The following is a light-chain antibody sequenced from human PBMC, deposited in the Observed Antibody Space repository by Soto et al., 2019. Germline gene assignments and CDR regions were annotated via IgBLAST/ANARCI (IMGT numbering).Light chain of an antibody. Sequence: QSVLTQPASVSGSPGQSISISCTGTSSDVGAYNFVSWYQQHPGKAPKLMIYEVSNRPSGVSNRFSGSKSGNTASLTISGLQAEDEADYYCSSYPSSSTLVFGYGTKVTVL. J-gene: IGLJ1*01. CDR1: SSDVGAYNF. CDR2: EVS. CDR3: SSYPSSSTLV. V-gene: IGLV2-14*01.